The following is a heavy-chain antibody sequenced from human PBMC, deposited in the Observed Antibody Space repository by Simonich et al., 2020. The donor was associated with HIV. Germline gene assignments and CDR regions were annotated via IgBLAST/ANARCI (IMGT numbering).Heavy chain of an antibody. Sequence: QVQLVQSGAEVKKPGSSVKVSCKASGGTFSSYTISWVRQAPGQGLEWMGGIIPIFGTENDAQKVQGRVTITADESTNTAYLELSSLRSEDTAVYYCARSYCSGVSCYSSNWFDPWGQGTLVTVSS. D-gene: IGHD2-15*01. CDR2: IIPIFGTE. V-gene: IGHV1-69*13. CDR1: GGTFSSYT. CDR3: ARSYCSGVSCYSSNWFDP. J-gene: IGHJ5*02.